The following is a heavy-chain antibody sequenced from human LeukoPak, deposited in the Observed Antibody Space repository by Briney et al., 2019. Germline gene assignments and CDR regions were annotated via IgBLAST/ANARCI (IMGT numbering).Heavy chain of an antibody. V-gene: IGHV4-39*01. J-gene: IGHJ4*02. D-gene: IGHD3-9*01. CDR3: ARAPDDILTGPPDY. CDR1: GGSISSSSYY. Sequence: SETLSLTCTVSGGSISSSSYYWGWMRQPPGKGLEWIGSIYYSGSTYYNPSLKSRVTISVDTSKNQFSLKLSSVTAADTAVYYGARAPDDILTGPPDYWGQGTLVTVSS. CDR2: IYYSGST.